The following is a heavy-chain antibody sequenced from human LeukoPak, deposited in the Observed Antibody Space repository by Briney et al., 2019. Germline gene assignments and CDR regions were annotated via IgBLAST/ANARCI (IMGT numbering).Heavy chain of an antibody. CDR2: ISSSSSTI. CDR1: GFTFSSYS. D-gene: IGHD2-2*01. Sequence: GGSLRPSCAASGFTFSSYSMNWVRQAPGKGLEWVSYISSSSSTIYYADSVKGRFTISRDNSKNTLYLQMNSLRAEDTAVYYCAMGYCSSTSSEGGLCYWGQGTLVTVSS. CDR3: AMGYCSSTSSEGGLCY. J-gene: IGHJ4*02. V-gene: IGHV3-48*01.